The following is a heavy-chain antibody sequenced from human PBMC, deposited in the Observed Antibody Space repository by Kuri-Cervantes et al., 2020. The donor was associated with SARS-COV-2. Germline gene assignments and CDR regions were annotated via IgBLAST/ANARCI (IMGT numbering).Heavy chain of an antibody. CDR2: IYTSGST. Sequence: SETLSLTCAVSGYSISSGSYYWSWIRQPAGKGLEWIGRIYTSGSTNYNPSLKSRVTISVDTSKNQFSLKLSSVTAADTAVYYCAGALISSSWAYYMDVWGKGTTVTVSS. CDR3: AGALISSSWAYYMDV. V-gene: IGHV4-61*02. D-gene: IGHD6-13*01. CDR1: GYSISSGSYY. J-gene: IGHJ6*03.